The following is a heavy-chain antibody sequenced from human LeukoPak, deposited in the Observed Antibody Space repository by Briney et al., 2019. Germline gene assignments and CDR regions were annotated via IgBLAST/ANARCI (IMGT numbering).Heavy chain of an antibody. V-gene: IGHV3-30*18. J-gene: IGHJ4*02. D-gene: IGHD2-2*01. CDR3: AKDRCSSTSCYFHYFDY. CDR2: ISYDGSNK. Sequence: GASLRLSCAASGFTFSSYGMHWVRQAPGKGLEWVAVISYDGSNKYYADSVKGRFTISRDNSKNTLYLQMNSLRAEDTAVYYCAKDRCSSTSCYFHYFDYWGQGTLVTVSS. CDR1: GFTFSSYG.